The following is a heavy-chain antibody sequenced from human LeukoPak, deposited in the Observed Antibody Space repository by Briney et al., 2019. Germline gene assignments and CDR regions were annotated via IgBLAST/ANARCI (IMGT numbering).Heavy chain of an antibody. Sequence: GASVKVSCKASGFTFTSSAMQWVRQARGQRLEWIGWIVVGSGNTNYAQKFQERVTITRDMSTSTAYMELSSLRSEDTAVYYCAAGLGAAAGLYYCYYMDVWGKGTTVTVSS. V-gene: IGHV1-58*02. D-gene: IGHD6-13*01. J-gene: IGHJ6*03. CDR1: GFTFTSSA. CDR3: AAGLGAAAGLYYCYYMDV. CDR2: IVVGSGNT.